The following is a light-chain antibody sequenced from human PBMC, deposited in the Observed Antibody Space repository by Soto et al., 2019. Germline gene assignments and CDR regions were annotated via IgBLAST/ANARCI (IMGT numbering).Light chain of an antibody. CDR3: QQYNNWPPFT. J-gene: IGKJ3*01. Sequence: EIVMTQSPATLSVSPGERVTLSCRASQSVSSSLAWYQQKPGQDPRLLIYGASTKATGIPASFSGSGSGTEFTLTISSLQYADFAVYYCQQYNNWPPFTFGPGTKVDIK. V-gene: IGKV3-15*01. CDR2: GAS. CDR1: QSVSSS.